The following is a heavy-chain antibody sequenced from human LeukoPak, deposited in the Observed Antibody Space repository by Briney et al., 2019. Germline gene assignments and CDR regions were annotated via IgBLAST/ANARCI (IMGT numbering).Heavy chain of an antibody. J-gene: IGHJ4*02. V-gene: IGHV1-69*04. CDR3: AREIIRASRSYFLAFDY. CDR1: GGTFSSYA. Sequence: SVKASCKASGGTFSSYAISWVRQAPGQGLEWMGRIIPILGIANYAQKFQGRVTITADKSTSTAYMELSSLRSEDTAVYYCAREIIRASRSYFLAFDYWGQGTLVTVSS. D-gene: IGHD1-26*01. CDR2: IIPILGIA.